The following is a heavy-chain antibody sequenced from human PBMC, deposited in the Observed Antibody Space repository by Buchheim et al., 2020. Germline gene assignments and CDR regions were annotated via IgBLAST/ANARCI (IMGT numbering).Heavy chain of an antibody. D-gene: IGHD3-3*01. Sequence: EVQLLESGGGLVQPGGSQRLSCAASGFTFNNFGMSWVRQAPGKGLEWVSGITASGGSTYYADSVKGRFTISRDNSRNTLYLQMSILRAENTAVYYCAKGVKLYGVLICESCKLHWGQGTL. CDR3: AKGVKLYGVLICESCKLH. CDR2: ITASGGST. V-gene: IGHV3-23*01. CDR1: GFTFNNFG. J-gene: IGHJ4*03.